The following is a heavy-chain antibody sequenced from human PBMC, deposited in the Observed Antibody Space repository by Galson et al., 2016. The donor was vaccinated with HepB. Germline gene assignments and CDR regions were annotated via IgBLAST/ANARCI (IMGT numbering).Heavy chain of an antibody. Sequence: SLRLSCAASGFTFSSYAMHWVRQAPGKGLEWVAVISYDGSHKYYAASVKGRFTISRDNSKNTLSLQMNSLSAEDTAVYYCAKNDILAGYSAFDYWGQGTLVTVSS. D-gene: IGHD3-9*01. CDR2: ISYDGSHK. CDR1: GFTFSSYA. J-gene: IGHJ4*02. CDR3: AKNDILAGYSAFDY. V-gene: IGHV3-30*18.